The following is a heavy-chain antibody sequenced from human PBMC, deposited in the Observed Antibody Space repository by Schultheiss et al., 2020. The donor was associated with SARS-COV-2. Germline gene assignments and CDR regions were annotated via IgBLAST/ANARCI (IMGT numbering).Heavy chain of an antibody. CDR3: AKDRYGGNSFWH. J-gene: IGHJ1*01. CDR1: GFTFSNAW. D-gene: IGHD4-23*01. V-gene: IGHV3-21*01. CDR2: ISSSSSYI. Sequence: GGSLRLSCAASGFTFSNAWMNWVRQAPGKGLEWVSSISSSSSYIYYADSVKGRFTISRDNAKNSLYLQMNSLRAEDTAVYYCAKDRYGGNSFWHWGQGTLVTVSS.